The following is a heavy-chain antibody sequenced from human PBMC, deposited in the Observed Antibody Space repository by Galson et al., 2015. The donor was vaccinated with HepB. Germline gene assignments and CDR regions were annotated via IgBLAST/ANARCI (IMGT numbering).Heavy chain of an antibody. Sequence: SLRLSCAASGFTFGDYAMSWFRQAPGKGLGWVGFIRSKAYGGTTEYAATVKGRFTISRDDSKSIDYLHMNSLNTEDTAVYYCTRDSAYCSSTSCYCPFDYWGQGTLVTVSS. CDR3: TRDSAYCSSTSCYCPFDY. D-gene: IGHD2-2*01. V-gene: IGHV3-49*03. J-gene: IGHJ4*02. CDR1: GFTFGDYA. CDR2: IRSKAYGGTT.